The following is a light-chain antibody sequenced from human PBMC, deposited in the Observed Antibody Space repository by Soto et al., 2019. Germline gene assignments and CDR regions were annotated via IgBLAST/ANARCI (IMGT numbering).Light chain of an antibody. J-gene: IGKJ5*01. CDR1: QSLLHSNGYNY. CDR2: LGS. CDR3: MQALQTPQIT. Sequence: DIVMTQSPLSLPVTPGEPASISCRSSQSLLHSNGYNYLDWYLQKPGQSPQLLIYLGSNRASGVPDRFSGSGSGTDFTLKISRVEAEDVGVYYFMQALQTPQITFGQGTRLEIK. V-gene: IGKV2-28*01.